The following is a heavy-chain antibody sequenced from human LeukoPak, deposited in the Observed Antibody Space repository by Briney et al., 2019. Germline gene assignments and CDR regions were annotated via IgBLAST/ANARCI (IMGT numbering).Heavy chain of an antibody. J-gene: IGHJ4*02. CDR1: GGSVSSGSYN. CDR3: ARGVVVAASPDYFDY. V-gene: IGHV4-61*01. Sequence: PSETLSLTCTVSGGSVSSGSYNWSWIRQPPGKGLEWIGYIYYSGSTNYNPSLKSRVTISVDTSKNQFSLKLSSVTAADTAVYYCARGVVVAASPDYFDYWGQGTLVTVSS. CDR2: IYYSGST. D-gene: IGHD2-15*01.